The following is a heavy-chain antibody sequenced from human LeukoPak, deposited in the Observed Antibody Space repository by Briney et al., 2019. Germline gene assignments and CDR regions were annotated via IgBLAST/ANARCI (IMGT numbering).Heavy chain of an antibody. CDR2: INPHNGGT. Sequence: ASVTVSCTTSGYRFSEYYIHWLRQAPGQGLEWMGWINPHNGGTNYAQRFQGRVTMTRATSISTAYMEVTTLRSDDTAVYYCARVDGAIIAFPFESWGQGTPVIVSS. CDR1: GYRFSEYY. CDR3: ARVDGAIIAFPFES. V-gene: IGHV1-2*02. D-gene: IGHD4/OR15-4a*01. J-gene: IGHJ4*02.